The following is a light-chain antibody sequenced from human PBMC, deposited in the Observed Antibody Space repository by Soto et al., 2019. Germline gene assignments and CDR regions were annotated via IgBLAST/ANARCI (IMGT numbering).Light chain of an antibody. CDR2: EVI. Sequence: QSALTQPPSASGSPGQSVAISCTGTSSDVGGYNYVSWYQKHPGKAPKLMIYEVIKRPSGVPDRFSGSKSGNTASLTVSGLEAEDEADYYCSSYAGSNNLVFGTGTKLTVL. V-gene: IGLV2-8*01. CDR3: SSYAGSNNLV. J-gene: IGLJ1*01. CDR1: SSDVGGYNY.